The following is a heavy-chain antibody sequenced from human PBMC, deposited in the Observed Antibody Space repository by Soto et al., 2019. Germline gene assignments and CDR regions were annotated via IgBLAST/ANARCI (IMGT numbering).Heavy chain of an antibody. Sequence: SGPTLVNPTQTLTQNCTFCGNSLSTFGVGLGWIRQPPGKALEWLALIYWNDDKRYSPSLNGRLTIPQDTAKHLVDLTMTNVDPVDAATYYCGNSPDSAPHVYLGQGTLVTGSA. CDR2: IYWNDDK. J-gene: IGHJ1*01. V-gene: IGHV2-5*01. CDR3: GNSPDSAPHVY. CDR1: GNSLSTFGVG. D-gene: IGHD5-18*01.